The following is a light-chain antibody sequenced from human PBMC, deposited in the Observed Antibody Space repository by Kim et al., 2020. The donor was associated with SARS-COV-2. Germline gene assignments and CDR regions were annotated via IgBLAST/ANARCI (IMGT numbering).Light chain of an antibody. CDR1: NIGSKN. J-gene: IGLJ3*02. V-gene: IGLV3-9*01. Sequence: VALGQTARVTSGGNNIGSKNVHWYQQKPGQAPVLVIYRDRNRPSGIPERFSGSNSGNTANLPISRAQAGDAADYYCHVWDSSTAVFGGGTQLTVL. CDR3: HVWDSSTAV. CDR2: RDR.